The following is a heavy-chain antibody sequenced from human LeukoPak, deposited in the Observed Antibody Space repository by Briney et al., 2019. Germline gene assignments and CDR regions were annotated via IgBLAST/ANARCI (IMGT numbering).Heavy chain of an antibody. CDR2: MYYSGRT. J-gene: IGHJ4*02. CDR3: ARLRVRGYGYGPWEGPTWLDY. CDR1: GGSISSSSYY. D-gene: IGHD5-18*01. Sequence: SETLSLTCAVSGGSISSSSYYWGRIRQPPGKGLEWIGTMYYSGRTYYNPSLKGRITISIDTSKNQFSLKLSSVTAADTAVYYCARLRVRGYGYGPWEGPTWLDYWGQGIRVAVSS. V-gene: IGHV4-39*07.